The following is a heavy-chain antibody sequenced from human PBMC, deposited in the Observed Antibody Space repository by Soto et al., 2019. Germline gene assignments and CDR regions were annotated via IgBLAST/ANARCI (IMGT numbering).Heavy chain of an antibody. CDR3: AKDRDALRVMWNFQH. V-gene: IGHV3-23*01. CDR1: GFTFSSYA. J-gene: IGHJ1*01. Sequence: EVQLLESGGGLVQPGGSLRLSCAASGFTFSSYAMSWVRQAPGKGLEWVSAISGSGGSTYYADSVKGRFTISRDNSKNTLYLQMDSLRAEDTAVYYCAKDRDALRVMWNFQHWGQGTLVTVSS. D-gene: IGHD3-16*01. CDR2: ISGSGGST.